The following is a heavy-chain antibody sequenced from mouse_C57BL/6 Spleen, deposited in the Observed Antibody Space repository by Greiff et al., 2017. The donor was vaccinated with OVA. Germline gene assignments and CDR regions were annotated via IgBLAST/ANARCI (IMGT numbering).Heavy chain of an antibody. Sequence: QVQLQQSGAELVKPGASVKLSCKASGYTFTSYWMHWVKQRPGQGLEWIGMIHPNSGSTNYNEKFKDKSTLTVDKSSSTAYMQLSSLTSEDSAVYYCAREGGYDAMDYWGQGTSVTVSS. J-gene: IGHJ4*01. V-gene: IGHV1-64*01. CDR2: IHPNSGST. CDR1: GYTFTSYW. CDR3: AREGGYDAMDY.